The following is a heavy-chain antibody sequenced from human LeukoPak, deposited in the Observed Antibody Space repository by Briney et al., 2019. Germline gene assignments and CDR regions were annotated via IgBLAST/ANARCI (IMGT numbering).Heavy chain of an antibody. CDR3: ARVGEVDYDFWSGYYTTSPFDY. J-gene: IGHJ4*02. CDR1: GGSMSSYY. CDR2: IYYSGST. Sequence: SETLSLTCTISGGSMSSYYWSWIRQPPGKGLEYIGYIYYSGSTNYNPSLKSRVTISVDTSKNQFSLKLSSVTAADTAVYYCARVGEVDYDFWSGYYTTSPFDYWGQGTLVTVSS. V-gene: IGHV4-59*08. D-gene: IGHD3-3*01.